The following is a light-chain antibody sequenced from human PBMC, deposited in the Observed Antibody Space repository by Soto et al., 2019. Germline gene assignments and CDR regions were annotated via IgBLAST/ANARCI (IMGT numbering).Light chain of an antibody. CDR2: DVN. V-gene: IGLV2-14*01. CDR1: SSDIGSYNH. CDR3: TSYTSSSTVV. J-gene: IGLJ2*01. Sequence: QSALTQPASVSGSPGQSITISCTGTSSDIGSYNHVSWYQQHPGQGPKLFIYDVNNRPSGISNRFSGSKSGNTASLTISGLQAEDEAYYYCTSYTSSSTVVFGGGTKLPS.